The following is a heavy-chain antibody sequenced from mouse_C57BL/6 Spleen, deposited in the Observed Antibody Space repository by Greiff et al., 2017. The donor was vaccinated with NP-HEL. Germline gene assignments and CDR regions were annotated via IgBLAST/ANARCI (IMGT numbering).Heavy chain of an antibody. CDR1: GYAFTNYL. CDR3: ARSNDGYYPYYFDY. J-gene: IGHJ2*01. V-gene: IGHV1-54*01. D-gene: IGHD2-3*01. Sequence: QVQLQQSGAELVRPGTSVKVSCKASGYAFTNYLIEWVKQRPGQGLEWIGVINPGSGGTNYNEKFKGKATLTADKSSSTAYMQLSSLTSEDSAVYFCARSNDGYYPYYFDYWGQGTTLTVSS. CDR2: INPGSGGT.